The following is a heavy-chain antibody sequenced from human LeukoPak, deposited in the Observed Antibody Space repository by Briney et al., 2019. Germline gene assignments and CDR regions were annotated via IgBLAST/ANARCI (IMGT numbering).Heavy chain of an antibody. CDR3: ARDRRYGSGNYFHYWYFDL. Sequence: GGSLRLSCAGSGFTFSSYWMSWVRHAPGKGLEWVADIQENGGEKYYIDSVKGRFTISIDNAKNSLYLQMNSLRVEDTAVYYCARDRRYGSGNYFHYWYFDLWGRGTQVTVSS. CDR1: GFTFSSYW. V-gene: IGHV3-7*04. CDR2: IQENGGEK. J-gene: IGHJ2*01. D-gene: IGHD3-10*01.